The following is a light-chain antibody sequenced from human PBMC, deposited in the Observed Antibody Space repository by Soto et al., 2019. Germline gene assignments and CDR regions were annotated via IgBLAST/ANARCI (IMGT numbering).Light chain of an antibody. J-gene: IGLJ1*01. CDR3: SSYAGSSNV. CDR2: DNS. V-gene: IGLV1-40*01. Sequence: QSVLTQPPSVSGAPGQRVTISCTGSSSNIGAGYDVHWYQQLPGTAPKLLIYDNSNRPAGVPDRFSGSKSGNTASLTVSGLQAEDEADYYCSSYAGSSNVFGTGTKLTVL. CDR1: SSNIGAGYD.